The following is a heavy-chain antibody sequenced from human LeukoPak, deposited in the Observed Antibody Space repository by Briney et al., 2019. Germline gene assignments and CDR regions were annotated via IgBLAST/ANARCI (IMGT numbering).Heavy chain of an antibody. V-gene: IGHV1-2*02. J-gene: IGHJ3*02. CDR2: INPNSGGT. CDR3: ARDSGYGDYAFEDDAFDI. Sequence: ASVKVSCKASGYTFTGYYMHWVRQAPGQGLEWMGWINPNSGGTNYAQKFQGRVTMTRDTSISTAYMELSSLRSEDTAVYYCARDSGYGDYAFEDDAFDIWGQGTMVTVSS. D-gene: IGHD4-17*01. CDR1: GYTFTGYY.